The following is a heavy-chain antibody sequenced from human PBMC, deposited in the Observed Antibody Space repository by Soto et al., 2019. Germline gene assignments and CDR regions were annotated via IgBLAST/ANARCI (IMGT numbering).Heavy chain of an antibody. V-gene: IGHV3-7*03. CDR2: IKQDGSEK. CDR1: GFTSSSYW. J-gene: IGHJ3*01. Sequence: EVQLLESGGGLVQPGGSLRLSCVGSGFTSSSYWMTWVRQAPGKGLEWVASIKQDGSEKFYADSVKGRFTIPRDNAKNSLIPQTSKWRAKDPAVYYWGSSLRWGLRVALALWGQGTTFT. CDR3: GSSLRWGLRVALAL. D-gene: IGHD3-16*01.